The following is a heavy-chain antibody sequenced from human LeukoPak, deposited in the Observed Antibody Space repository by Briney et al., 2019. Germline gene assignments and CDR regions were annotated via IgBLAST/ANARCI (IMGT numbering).Heavy chain of an antibody. Sequence: GGSLRLSCAASGFTFSSYAMHWVRQAPGKGLEYVSAISSNGGSTYYANSVKGRFTISRDNFKNTLYLQMGSLRAEDMAVYYCARGDGRVVTLDYWGQGTLVTVSS. CDR1: GFTFSSYA. D-gene: IGHD4-23*01. J-gene: IGHJ4*02. CDR2: ISSNGGST. CDR3: ARGDGRVVTLDY. V-gene: IGHV3-64*01.